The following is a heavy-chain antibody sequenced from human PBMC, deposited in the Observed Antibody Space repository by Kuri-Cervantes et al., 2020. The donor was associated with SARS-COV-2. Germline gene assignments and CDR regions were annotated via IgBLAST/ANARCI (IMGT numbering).Heavy chain of an antibody. D-gene: IGHD3-10*01. CDR1: GGSFSGYY. CDR2: IYYSGST. J-gene: IGHJ4*02. Sequence: VSLRLYCAVYGGSFSGYYWCWIRHAPGKGLEWIGYIYYSGSTNYNPSLKSRVTISVDTSKNQFSLKLSSVTAADTAVYYCASSLISSGCYYNVYWGQGPVVPVSS. V-gene: IGHV4-59*01. CDR3: ASSLISSGCYYNVY.